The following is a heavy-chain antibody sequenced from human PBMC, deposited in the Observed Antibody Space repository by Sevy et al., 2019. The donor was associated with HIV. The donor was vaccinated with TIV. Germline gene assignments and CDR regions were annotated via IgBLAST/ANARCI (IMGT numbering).Heavy chain of an antibody. Sequence: SETLSLTCTVSGVSISTHSWSWFRQPPGKGLEYIGHIYYNGNANYNPSFQSRVTLSGETSMNQLYLKLTSVTAADTAVYYCARDMDNFYGMDVWGQWTTVTVSS. CDR2: IYYNGNA. D-gene: IGHD3-10*01. V-gene: IGHV4-59*11. J-gene: IGHJ6*02. CDR3: ARDMDNFYGMDV. CDR1: GVSISTHS.